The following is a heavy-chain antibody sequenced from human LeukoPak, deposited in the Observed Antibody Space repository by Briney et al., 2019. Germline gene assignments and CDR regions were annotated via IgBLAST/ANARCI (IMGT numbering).Heavy chain of an antibody. D-gene: IGHD2-15*01. CDR2: ISYDGSNK. V-gene: IGHV3-30*18. CDR3: AKETDCSGGSCSFYYYYYGMDV. Sequence: GRSLRLSCAASGFTFSSYGMHWVRQAPGKGLEWVAVISYDGSNKYYADSVKGRFTISRDNSKNTLYLQMNSLRAEDTAVYYRAKETDCSGGSCSFYYYYYGMDVWGKGTTVTVSS. J-gene: IGHJ6*04. CDR1: GFTFSSYG.